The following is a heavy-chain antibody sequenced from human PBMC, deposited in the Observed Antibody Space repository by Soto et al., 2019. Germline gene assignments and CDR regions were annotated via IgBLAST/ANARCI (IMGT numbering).Heavy chain of an antibody. CDR1: GVSISSYY. Sequence: SETLSLTCTVSGVSISSYYWSWIRQPPWKGLEWIGYIYYSGSTNYNPSLKSRVTISVDTSKNQFSLKLSSVTAADTAVYYCARVRTTYSSGLSEYWGQGPRLTLAS. J-gene: IGHJ4*02. D-gene: IGHD6-19*01. CDR3: ARVRTTYSSGLSEY. CDR2: IYYSGST. V-gene: IGHV4-59*01.